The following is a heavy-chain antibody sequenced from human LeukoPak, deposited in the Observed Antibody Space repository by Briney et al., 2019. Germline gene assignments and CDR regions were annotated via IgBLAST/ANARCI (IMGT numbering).Heavy chain of an antibody. V-gene: IGHV4-59*08. Sequence: SETLSLTCTVSGGSISSYYWSWIRQPPGKGLEWIGYIYYSGSTNYNPSLKSRVTISVDTSKNQFSLKLSSVTAADTAVYYCARYPYAYCGGDCSHNWFDPWGQGTLVTVSS. CDR2: IYYSGST. CDR3: ARYPYAYCGGDCSHNWFDP. D-gene: IGHD2-21*02. J-gene: IGHJ5*02. CDR1: GGSISSYY.